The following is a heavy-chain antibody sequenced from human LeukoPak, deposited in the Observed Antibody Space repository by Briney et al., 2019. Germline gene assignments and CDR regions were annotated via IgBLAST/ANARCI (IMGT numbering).Heavy chain of an antibody. Sequence: GGSLRLSCAASGFTFSSYSMNWVRQAPGKGLEWVSSISSSSSYTYYADSVKGRFTISRDNAKNSLYLQMNSLRAEDTAVYYCARDVRYGSGSYLDYWGQGTLVTVSS. CDR3: ARDVRYGSGSYLDY. CDR2: ISSSSSYT. J-gene: IGHJ4*02. V-gene: IGHV3-21*01. CDR1: GFTFSSYS. D-gene: IGHD3-10*01.